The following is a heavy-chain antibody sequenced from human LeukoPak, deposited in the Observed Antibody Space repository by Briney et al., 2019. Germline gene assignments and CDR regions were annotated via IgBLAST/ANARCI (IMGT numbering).Heavy chain of an antibody. V-gene: IGHV3-43*02. Sequence: GGSLRLSCAASGFTFDDYAMHWVRQAPGKGLEWVSLISGDGGSTYYADSVKDRFTISRDNSKNSLYLQMNSLRTEDTALYYCASYGSGSYGNYMDVWGKGTTVTVSS. CDR2: ISGDGGST. CDR3: ASYGSGSYGNYMDV. CDR1: GFTFDDYA. J-gene: IGHJ6*03. D-gene: IGHD3-10*01.